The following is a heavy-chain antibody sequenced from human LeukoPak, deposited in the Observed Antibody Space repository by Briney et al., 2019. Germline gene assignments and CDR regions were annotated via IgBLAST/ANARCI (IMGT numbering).Heavy chain of an antibody. CDR1: GGSISSYY. J-gene: IGHJ4*02. D-gene: IGHD2-2*01. Sequence: PSETLSLTCTVSGGSISSYYWSWIRQPAGKGLEWIGRIYTSGSTNYNPSLKSRVTMSVDTSKNQFSLKLSSVTAADTAVYYCAKVLGPAAIVDLFDYWGQGTLVTVSS. CDR2: IYTSGST. CDR3: AKVLGPAAIVDLFDY. V-gene: IGHV4-4*07.